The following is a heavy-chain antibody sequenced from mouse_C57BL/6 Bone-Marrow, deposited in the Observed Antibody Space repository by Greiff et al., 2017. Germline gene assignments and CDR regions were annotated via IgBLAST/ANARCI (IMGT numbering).Heavy chain of an antibody. CDR3: ARSGYYYGSSYWYFDV. J-gene: IGHJ1*03. CDR1: GYTFTSYG. CDR2: IYPRSGNT. V-gene: IGHV1-81*01. D-gene: IGHD1-1*01. Sequence: QVQLQQSGAELARPGASVKLSCKASGYTFTSYGISWVKQRTGQGLEWSGEIYPRSGNTYYNEKFKGKATLTADKSSSTAYMELRSLTSEDSAVYFCARSGYYYGSSYWYFDVWGTGTTVTVSS.